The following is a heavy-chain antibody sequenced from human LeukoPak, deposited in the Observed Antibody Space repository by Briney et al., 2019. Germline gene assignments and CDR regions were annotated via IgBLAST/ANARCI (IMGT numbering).Heavy chain of an antibody. D-gene: IGHD5-24*01. Sequence: GESLKISCKGSGYSFTSYWIGWVRQMPGKGLGWMGIIYPGDSDTRYSPSFQGQVTISADKSISTAYLQWSSLKASDTAMYYCARHVVRDGYNQVDYFDYWGQGTLVTVSS. CDR1: GYSFTSYW. CDR2: IYPGDSDT. J-gene: IGHJ4*02. CDR3: ARHVVRDGYNQVDYFDY. V-gene: IGHV5-51*01.